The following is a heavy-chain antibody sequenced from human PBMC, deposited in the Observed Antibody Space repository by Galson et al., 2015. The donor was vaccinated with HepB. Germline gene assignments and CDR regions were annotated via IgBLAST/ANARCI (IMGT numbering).Heavy chain of an antibody. Sequence: SLRLSCAASGFTFSDYYMNWIRQAPGKGLEWVSYITTSGSYTNYADSVKGRFTISRDDAKNSLYLQMSGLTAEDTAVYYCARDNGDYYFGMDVWGQGTTVTVSS. CDR1: GFTFSDYY. D-gene: IGHD3-10*01. J-gene: IGHJ6*02. CDR2: ITTSGSYT. V-gene: IGHV3-11*06. CDR3: ARDNGDYYFGMDV.